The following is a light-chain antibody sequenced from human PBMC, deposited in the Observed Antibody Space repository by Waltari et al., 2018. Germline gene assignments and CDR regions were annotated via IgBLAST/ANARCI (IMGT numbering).Light chain of an antibody. J-gene: IGKJ3*01. V-gene: IGKV4-1*01. Sequence: DIVMTQSPDSLAVSLGERATLNCKSSQSVLYSSNNKNYLAWYQQKPVQPPKLLIYWASTRQSGVPDRFSGSGSGTDFTLTISSLQAEDVAVYYCQQYYSIPLTFGPGTKVDIK. CDR2: WAS. CDR3: QQYYSIPLT. CDR1: QSVLYSSNNKNY.